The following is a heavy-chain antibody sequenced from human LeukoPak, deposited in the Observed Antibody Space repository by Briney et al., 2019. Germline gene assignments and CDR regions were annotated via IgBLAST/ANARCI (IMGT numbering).Heavy chain of an antibody. J-gene: IGHJ3*01. Sequence: PSETLSLTCTVSGGSISSGSYYWSWIRQPAGKGLEWIGRIYTSGSTNYNPSLKSRVTISVDTSKNQFSLKLSSVTAADTAVYYCAREPFQDWGQGTMVTVSS. CDR2: IYTSGST. CDR1: GGSISSGSYY. V-gene: IGHV4-61*02. CDR3: AREPFQD.